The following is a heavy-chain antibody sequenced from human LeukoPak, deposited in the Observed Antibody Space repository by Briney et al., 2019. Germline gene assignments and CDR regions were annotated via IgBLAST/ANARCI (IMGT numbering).Heavy chain of an antibody. CDR3: ARDRGPYSSGPWAGYFDY. D-gene: IGHD6-19*01. CDR2: IKQDGSEK. V-gene: IGHV3-7*01. J-gene: IGHJ4*02. CDR1: GFTFSSFW. Sequence: GESLRLSCAASGFTFSSFWMSWVRQAPGKGLEWVANIKQDGSEKYYVDSVKGRFTISRDNAKNSLYLQMNSLRAEDTAVYYCARDRGPYSSGPWAGYFDYWGQGTLVTVSS.